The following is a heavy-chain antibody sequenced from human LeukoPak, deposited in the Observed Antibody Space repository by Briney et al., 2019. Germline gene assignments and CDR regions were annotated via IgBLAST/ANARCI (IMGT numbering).Heavy chain of an antibody. CDR3: ARGENDYGDRYDY. V-gene: IGHV1-2*04. CDR1: GYTFTGYY. D-gene: IGHD4-17*01. J-gene: IGHJ4*02. Sequence: ASVKVSCKASGYTFTGYYMHWVRQAPGQGLVWMGWINPNSGGTNYAQKFQGWVTMTRDTSISTAYMELSRLRSDDTAVYYCARGENDYGDRYDYWAREPWSPSPQ. CDR2: INPNSGGT.